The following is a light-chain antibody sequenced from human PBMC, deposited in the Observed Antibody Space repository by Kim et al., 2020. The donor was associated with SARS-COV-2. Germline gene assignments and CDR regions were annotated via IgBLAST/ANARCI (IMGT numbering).Light chain of an antibody. CDR2: WAS. CDR1: QSLIYRSDNKNY. V-gene: IGKV4-1*01. CDR3: QQYYSTPPT. Sequence: ATINGRSSQSLIYRSDNKNYVAWYQEKLGQPPERLINWASNRDSGVPGRVSGSGSGTDFRLGISRLQAEDVAVDSCQQYYSTPPTFGQGTRLEIK. J-gene: IGKJ5*01.